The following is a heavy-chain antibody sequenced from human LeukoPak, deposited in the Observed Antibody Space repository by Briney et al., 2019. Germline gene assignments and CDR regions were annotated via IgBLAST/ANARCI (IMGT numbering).Heavy chain of an antibody. CDR1: GGSISSYY. D-gene: IGHD7-27*01. V-gene: IGHV4-59*08. CDR3: ARGWGYFDS. Sequence: PSETLSLTCTVSGGSISSYYWSWIRQPPGKGLEWIGYIYYSGNTNYNPSLKSRVTISVDTSKNQFSLKLSSVTAADTAVYHCARGWGYFDSWGQGTLVTVSS. CDR2: IYYSGNT. J-gene: IGHJ4*02.